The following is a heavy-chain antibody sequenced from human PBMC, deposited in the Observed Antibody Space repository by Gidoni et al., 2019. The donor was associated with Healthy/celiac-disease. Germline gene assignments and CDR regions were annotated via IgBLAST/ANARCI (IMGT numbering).Heavy chain of an antibody. CDR3: AKDHGSIGWYGVDY. CDR2: ISYDGSNK. CDR1: GFSFSGSG. V-gene: IGHV3-30*18. Sequence: QVQLVESGGGVVQPGRSLRLSCAAPGFSFSGSGMHWVRQAPGKGLEWVAVISYDGSNKYYADSVKGRFTVSRDNSTLYLQMNSLRVEDTAAYYCAKDHGSIGWYGVDYWGQGTLVTVSS. D-gene: IGHD6-19*01. J-gene: IGHJ4*02.